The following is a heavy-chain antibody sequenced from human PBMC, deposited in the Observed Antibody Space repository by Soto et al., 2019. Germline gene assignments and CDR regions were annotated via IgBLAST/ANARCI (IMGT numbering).Heavy chain of an antibody. CDR1: GFTFSGYW. V-gene: IGHV3-7*03. CDR2: IKEDGTEK. Sequence: GGSLRLSCAASGFTFSGYWMSWVRQAPGKGLEWVANIKEDGTEKYYVDSVKGRFTISRDNAENSLYLQMNSLRVEDTAVYYCTRDLRSFGMDVWGQGTTVTVSS. J-gene: IGHJ6*02. CDR3: TRDLRSFGMDV.